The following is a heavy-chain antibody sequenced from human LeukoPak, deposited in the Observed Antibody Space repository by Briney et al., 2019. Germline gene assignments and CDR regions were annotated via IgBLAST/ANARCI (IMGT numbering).Heavy chain of an antibody. J-gene: IGHJ3*02. CDR1: SYTLTNYG. Sequence: ASVKVSCKASSYTLTNYGISWVRQAPGQGLEWMGWISAYNGNTNYAQNLQGRVTMTTDTSTNTAYMELRSLRSDDTAVYYCARDQDPGAFDIWGQGTMVTVSS. V-gene: IGHV1-18*01. CDR2: ISAYNGNT. CDR3: ARDQDPGAFDI.